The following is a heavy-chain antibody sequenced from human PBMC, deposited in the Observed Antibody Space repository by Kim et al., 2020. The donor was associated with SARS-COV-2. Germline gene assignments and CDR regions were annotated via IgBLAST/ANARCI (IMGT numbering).Heavy chain of an antibody. D-gene: IGHD1-26*01. V-gene: IGHV4-34*01. CDR3: ARGRGYYSYGPRAFDI. J-gene: IGHJ3*02. Sequence: SETLSLTCAVYGGSFSGYYWSWIRQPPGKGLEWIGEINHSGSTNYNPSLKSRVTISVDTSKNQFSLKLSSVTAADTAVYYCARGRGYYSYGPRAFDIWGQGTMVTVSS. CDR2: INHSGST. CDR1: GGSFSGYY.